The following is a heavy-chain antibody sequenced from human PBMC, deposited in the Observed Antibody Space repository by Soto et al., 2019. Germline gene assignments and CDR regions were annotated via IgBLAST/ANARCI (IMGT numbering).Heavy chain of an antibody. CDR3: ARERSTEVFEV. D-gene: IGHD1-1*01. J-gene: IGHJ3*01. CDR2: IIPILGMA. Sequence: QVQLVQSGGEVKKPGSSVKVSCKASGGTFSTYTISWVRQAPGQGLEWMGRIIPILGMANYAQKFQGRVTITADESTTTAYMELSSLRSDDTAVYYCARERSTEVFEVWGQGTMVTVSS. CDR1: GGTFSTYT. V-gene: IGHV1-69*08.